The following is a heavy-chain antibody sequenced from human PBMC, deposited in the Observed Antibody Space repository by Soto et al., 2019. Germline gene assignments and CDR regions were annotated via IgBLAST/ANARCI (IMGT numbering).Heavy chain of an antibody. CDR1: GGTFSSYA. J-gene: IGHJ4*02. V-gene: IGHV1-69*13. CDR2: IIPIFGTA. D-gene: IGHD6-13*01. CDR3: ARSPAGYSSSWSPYYFDY. Sequence: ASVKVSCKASGGTFSSYAISWVRQAPGQGLEWMGGIIPIFGTANYAQKFQGRVTITADESTSTAYKELSSLRSEDTAVYYCARSPAGYSSSWSPYYFDYWGQGTLVTVSS.